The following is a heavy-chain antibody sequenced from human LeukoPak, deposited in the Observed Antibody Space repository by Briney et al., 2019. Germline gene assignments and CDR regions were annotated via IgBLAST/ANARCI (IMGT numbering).Heavy chain of an antibody. CDR2: INAGNGNT. D-gene: IGHD5-12*01. V-gene: IGHV1-3*01. J-gene: IGHJ6*02. CDR3: ARNGYSGYDSSRYYYYGMDV. Sequence: ASVKVSCKASGYTVTSYAMHWVRQAPGQRLEWMGWINAGNGNTKYSQKFQGRVTITRDTSASTAYMELSSLRSEDTAVYYCARNGYSGYDSSRYYYYGMDVWGQGTTVTVSS. CDR1: GYTVTSYA.